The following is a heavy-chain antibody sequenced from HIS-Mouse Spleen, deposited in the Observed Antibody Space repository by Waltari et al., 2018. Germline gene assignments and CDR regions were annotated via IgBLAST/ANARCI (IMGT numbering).Heavy chain of an antibody. CDR2: IYYSGST. CDR1: GVSISSSSYY. D-gene: IGHD6-13*01. V-gene: IGHV4-39*07. Sequence: QLQLQESGPGLVQPSETPSLTCTVSGVSISSSSYYWGWIRQPPGKGLEWIGSIYYSGSTYYNPSLKSRVTISVDTSKNQFSLKLSSVTAADTAVYYCAREIPYSSSWYDWYFDLWGRGTLVTVSS. J-gene: IGHJ2*01. CDR3: AREIPYSSSWYDWYFDL.